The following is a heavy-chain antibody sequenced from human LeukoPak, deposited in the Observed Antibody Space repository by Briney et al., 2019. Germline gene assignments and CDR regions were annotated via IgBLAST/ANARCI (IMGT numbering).Heavy chain of an antibody. Sequence: GWSLRLSCAASGFTFSSYSMNWVRPAPGKGLEWVSSISSSSSYIYYADPVKGRFTISRDNAKNSLYLQMNSLRAEDTAVYYCARGNSVAGTDISYWGQGTLVTVSS. CDR3: ARGNSVAGTDISY. CDR2: ISSSSSYI. CDR1: GFTFSSYS. J-gene: IGHJ4*02. V-gene: IGHV3-21*01. D-gene: IGHD6-19*01.